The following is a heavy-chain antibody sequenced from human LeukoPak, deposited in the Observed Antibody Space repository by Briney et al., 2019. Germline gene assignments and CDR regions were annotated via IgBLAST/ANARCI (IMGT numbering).Heavy chain of an antibody. D-gene: IGHD5/OR15-5a*01. CDR3: ERHPSLSSNTFYGMDV. CDR1: GGSVSSSDYF. Sequence: PSETLSLTCTVSGGSVSSSDYFWGWIRQTPGKGLEWIGTMYYSGTTYYNPSLKSRVTMSVDTSNNHFSLRLSSVTAADTAVYYCERHPSLSSNTFYGMDVWGQGTTVTVSS. V-gene: IGHV4-39*01. J-gene: IGHJ6*02. CDR2: MYYSGTT.